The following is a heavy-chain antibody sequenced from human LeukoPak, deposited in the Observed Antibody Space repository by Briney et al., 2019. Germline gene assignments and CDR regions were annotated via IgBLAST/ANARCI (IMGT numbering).Heavy chain of an antibody. CDR1: GYTLTELS. CDR2: FDPEDGET. Sequence: ASVKVSCKVSGYTLTELSMHWVRQAPGKGLEWMGGFDPEDGETIYAQKFQGRVTMTEDTSTDTAYMELSSLRSEDTAVYYCATGGGYSSGWYSLNWFDPWGQGTLVTVSP. J-gene: IGHJ5*02. D-gene: IGHD6-19*01. CDR3: ATGGGYSSGWYSLNWFDP. V-gene: IGHV1-24*01.